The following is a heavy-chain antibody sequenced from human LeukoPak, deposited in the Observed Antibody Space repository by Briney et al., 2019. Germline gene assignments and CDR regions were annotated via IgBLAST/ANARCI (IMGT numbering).Heavy chain of an antibody. D-gene: IGHD2-15*01. CDR1: GYSISSGYY. J-gene: IGHJ5*02. V-gene: IGHV4-38-2*02. CDR2: IYYSGST. CDR3: ARICMVCSGGSCYPNWFDP. Sequence: PSETLSLTCTVSGYSISSGYYWGWIRQPPGKGLEWIGSIYYSGSTYYNPSLKSRVTISVDTSKNQFSLKLSSVTAADTAVYYCARICMVCSGGSCYPNWFDPWGQGTLVTVSS.